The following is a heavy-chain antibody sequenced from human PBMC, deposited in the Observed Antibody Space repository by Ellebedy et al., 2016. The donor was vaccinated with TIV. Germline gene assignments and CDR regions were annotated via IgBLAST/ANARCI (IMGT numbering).Heavy chain of an antibody. CDR3: ARDFAVAGFDAFDI. V-gene: IGHV4-38-2*02. CDR1: GYSVSRGSY. CDR2: ISHSARS. J-gene: IGHJ3*02. D-gene: IGHD6-19*01. Sequence: MPSETLSLTCTVSGYSVSRGSYWGWIRQAPGKGLEWLGSISHSARSYYSPSLRSRATISLDPSRNLFSLRLTSVTAADTAVYYCARDFAVAGFDAFDIWGRGTAVTVYS.